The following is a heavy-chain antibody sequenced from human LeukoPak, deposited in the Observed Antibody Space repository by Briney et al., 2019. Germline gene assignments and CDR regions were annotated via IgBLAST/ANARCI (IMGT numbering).Heavy chain of an antibody. V-gene: IGHV4-39*01. CDR3: ARGRYGWLPFDY. Sequence: SETLSLTCSVSGGSISSSSYYWGWIRQPPGKGLEWIGSIYYSGSTYYNPSLKSRVTISVDTSKNQFSLKLSSVTAADTAVYYCARGRYGWLPFDYWGQGTLVTVSS. D-gene: IGHD3-16*01. CDR2: IYYSGST. J-gene: IGHJ4*02. CDR1: GGSISSSSYY.